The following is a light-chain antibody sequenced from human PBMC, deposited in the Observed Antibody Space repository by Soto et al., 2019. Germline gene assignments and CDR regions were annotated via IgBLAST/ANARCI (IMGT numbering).Light chain of an antibody. Sequence: EIVMTQSPATLSVSPGERTTLSCRASQSVSSNLGWYQQKPGQAPRLLIYGASTRATGIPARFSGSGSGTEFTLTISSLQSEDFAVYYCQHYNNWPQTYGHGTKVEIK. J-gene: IGKJ1*01. CDR2: GAS. CDR3: QHYNNWPQT. V-gene: IGKV3-15*01. CDR1: QSVSSN.